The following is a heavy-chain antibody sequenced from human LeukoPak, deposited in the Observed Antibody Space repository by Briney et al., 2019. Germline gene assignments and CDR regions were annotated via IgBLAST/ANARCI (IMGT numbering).Heavy chain of an antibody. Sequence: PSETLSLTCTVSGGSISSYYWSWIRQPPGKGLEWIGYFFYSGSTNYNPSLKSRVTISVDTSKNQFSLKLSSVTAADTAVYHCARGSGGYHYDHWGQGTLVTVPS. J-gene: IGHJ5*02. V-gene: IGHV4-59*01. D-gene: IGHD3-22*01. CDR1: GGSISSYY. CDR2: FFYSGST. CDR3: ARGSGGYHYDH.